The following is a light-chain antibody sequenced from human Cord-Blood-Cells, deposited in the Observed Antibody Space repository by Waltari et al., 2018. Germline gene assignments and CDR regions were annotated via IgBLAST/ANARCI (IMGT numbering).Light chain of an antibody. CDR1: SSYVGGYNY. V-gene: IGLV2-11*01. Sequence: QSALTQPRSVSGSPGQSVTISCTGTSSYVGGYNYVPWYQQHPGKAPKLIIYDFSKRPSGVPVRFSGSKSGNTASLTISGLQAEDEADYYFCSYAGSYTWVFGGGTKLTVL. CDR2: DFS. CDR3: CSYAGSYTWV. J-gene: IGLJ3*02.